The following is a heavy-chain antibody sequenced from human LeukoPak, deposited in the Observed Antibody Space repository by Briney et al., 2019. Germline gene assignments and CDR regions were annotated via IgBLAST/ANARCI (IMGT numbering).Heavy chain of an antibody. CDR2: IYHSGIT. CDR1: GGSISSSSYY. Sequence: SETLSLTCTVSGGSISSSSYYWGWIRQPPGKGLEWIGSIYHSGITSCNPSLKSRVTISVNTSKNQFSLKLSSVTAADTAVYYCARIANYDSGSSIGTDVWGQGTTVTVSS. CDR3: ARIANYDSGSSIGTDV. J-gene: IGHJ6*02. D-gene: IGHD3-10*01. V-gene: IGHV4-39*07.